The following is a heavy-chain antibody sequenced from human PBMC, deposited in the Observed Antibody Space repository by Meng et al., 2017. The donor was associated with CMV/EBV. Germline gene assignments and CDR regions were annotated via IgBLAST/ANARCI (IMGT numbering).Heavy chain of an antibody. D-gene: IGHD1-14*01. Sequence: QRQLQESSPGLEKPSQPLSLTCTVSCGSISSGDYYWSWIRQPPGKGLEWIGYIYYSGSTYYNPSLKSRVTISVDTSKNQFSLKLSSVTAADTAVYYCARVMGPNRTPYYFDYWGQGTLVTVSS. V-gene: IGHV4-30-4*08. CDR1: CGSISSGDYY. CDR2: IYYSGST. J-gene: IGHJ4*02. CDR3: ARVMGPNRTPYYFDY.